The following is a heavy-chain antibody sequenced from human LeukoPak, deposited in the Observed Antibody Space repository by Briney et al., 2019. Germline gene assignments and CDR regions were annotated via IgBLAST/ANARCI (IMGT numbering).Heavy chain of an antibody. Sequence: SETLSLTCTVSGGSIRSYYWSWIRQPAGKGLEWLGRIYTSGSTNYNPSLKSRVTMSVDTSKNQFSLKLSSVTAADTAVYYCARDHPSITGYFDYWGQGTLVTVSS. J-gene: IGHJ4*02. D-gene: IGHD1-20*01. CDR1: GGSIRSYY. CDR3: ARDHPSITGYFDY. V-gene: IGHV4-4*07. CDR2: IYTSGST.